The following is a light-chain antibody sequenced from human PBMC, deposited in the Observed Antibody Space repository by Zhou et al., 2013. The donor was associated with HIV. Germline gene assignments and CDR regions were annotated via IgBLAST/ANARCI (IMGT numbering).Light chain of an antibody. V-gene: IGKV3-20*01. J-gene: IGKJ5*01. CDR1: QSVSSSY. CDR3: HQYGYSPIT. Sequence: EIVMTQFPATVSVFPGDRATLSCRASQSVSSSYLAWYQQKPGQAPRLLIYGASSRATGIPDRFSGSGSGTDFTLTISRLDPEDFAVYYCHQYGYSPITFGQGTRLEIK. CDR2: GAS.